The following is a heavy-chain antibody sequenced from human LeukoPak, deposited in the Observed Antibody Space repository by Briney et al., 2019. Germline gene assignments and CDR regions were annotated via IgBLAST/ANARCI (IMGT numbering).Heavy chain of an antibody. CDR2: IIPIFGTA. Sequence: SVKVSCKASGGTFSSYAISWVRQAPGQGLEWMGGIIPIFGTANYAQKFQGRVTITADKSTSTAYMELSSLRSEGTAVYYCARDHDTARDAFDIWGQGTMVTVSS. J-gene: IGHJ3*02. CDR1: GGTFSSYA. D-gene: IGHD3-22*01. V-gene: IGHV1-69*06. CDR3: ARDHDTARDAFDI.